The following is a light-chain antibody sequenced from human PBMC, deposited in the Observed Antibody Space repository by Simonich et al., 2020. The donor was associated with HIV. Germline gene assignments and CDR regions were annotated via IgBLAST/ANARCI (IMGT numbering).Light chain of an antibody. CDR2: GAS. CDR3: QQYNNWPPIT. V-gene: IGKV3-15*01. J-gene: IGKJ5*01. CDR1: QSVSSN. Sequence: EIVMTQSPATLSVSPGERATTSCRASQSVSSNLAWYQQNPGHAPRLLIYGASTRATGIPARFSGSGSGTEFTLTISSLQSEDFAVYYCQQYNNWPPITFGQGTRLEIK.